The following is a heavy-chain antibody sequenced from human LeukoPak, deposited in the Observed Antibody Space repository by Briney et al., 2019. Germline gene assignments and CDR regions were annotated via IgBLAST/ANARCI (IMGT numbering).Heavy chain of an antibody. D-gene: IGHD3-22*01. CDR1: GYTFTSYD. Sequence: ASVKVSCKASGYTFTSYDINWVRQAPGQGLEWMGIINPSGGSTGYAQKFQGRVTMTRDTSTSTVYMELSSLRSDDTAVYYCARDDSSGPQVYWGQGTLVTVSS. CDR3: ARDDSSGPQVY. V-gene: IGHV1-46*01. CDR2: INPSGGST. J-gene: IGHJ4*02.